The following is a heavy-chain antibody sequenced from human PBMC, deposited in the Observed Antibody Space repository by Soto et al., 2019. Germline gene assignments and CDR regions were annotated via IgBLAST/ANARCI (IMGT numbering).Heavy chain of an antibody. D-gene: IGHD5-18*01. J-gene: IGHJ4*02. CDR1: GGTFSSYT. Sequence: QVQLVQSGAEVKKPGSSVKVSCKASGGTFSSYTISWVRQAPGQGLEWMGRIIPILGIANYAQKFQGRVTITADKSTSTAYMELSSLRSEDTAVYYCARAYSYGPEIDYWGQGTLVTVSS. V-gene: IGHV1-69*02. CDR2: IIPILGIA. CDR3: ARAYSYGPEIDY.